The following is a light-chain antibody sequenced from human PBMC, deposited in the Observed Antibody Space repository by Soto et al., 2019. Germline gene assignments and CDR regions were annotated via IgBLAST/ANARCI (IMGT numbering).Light chain of an antibody. CDR1: QSATATY. CDR2: GAS. J-gene: IGKJ2*01. Sequence: TVLTQSPGILSLFPGERATLSCRASQSATATYLAWSQHKPGQAPRLLIYGASTRATGIPDRFSGSGSGTEFSLTGSSVEPEDCAVYDCQHYITSRGYTVGQGIKVEIK. V-gene: IGKV3-20*01. CDR3: QHYITSRGYT.